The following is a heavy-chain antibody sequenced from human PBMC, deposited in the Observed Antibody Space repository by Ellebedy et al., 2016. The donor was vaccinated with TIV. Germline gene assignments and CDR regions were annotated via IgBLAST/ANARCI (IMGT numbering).Heavy chain of an antibody. J-gene: IGHJ4*02. CDR2: VYRGGDT. V-gene: IGHV3-53*01. CDR3: AGEDTGSATGGVDY. D-gene: IGHD1-26*01. CDR1: GFSFSSYA. Sequence: GESLKISCAASGFSFSSYAMHWVRQAPGKGLEWVSVVYRGGDTHYADSVKGRFTISRDNSKNTPYLQLNRLRVEDTAVYYCAGEDTGSATGGVDYWGQGTLVTVSS.